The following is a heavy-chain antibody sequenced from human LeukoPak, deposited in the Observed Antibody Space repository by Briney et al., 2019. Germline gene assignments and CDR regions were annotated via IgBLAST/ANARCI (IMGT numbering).Heavy chain of an antibody. CDR3: ARFAPLYYFDY. J-gene: IGHJ4*02. CDR1: GFTFSSYW. CDR2: IKQDGSEK. V-gene: IGHV3-7*01. Sequence: GGSLRLSCAASGFTFSSYWMSWVRQAPGKGLEWVANIKQDGSEKYYVDSVKGRFTISRDNAKNPLYLQMNSLRAEDTAVYYCARFAPLYYFDYWGQGTLVTVSS.